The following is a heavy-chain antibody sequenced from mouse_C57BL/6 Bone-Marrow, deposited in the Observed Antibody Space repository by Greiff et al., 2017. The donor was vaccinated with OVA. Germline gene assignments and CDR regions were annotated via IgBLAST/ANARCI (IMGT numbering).Heavy chain of an antibody. J-gene: IGHJ1*03. Sequence: VQLQQSGPELVKPGASVKISCKASGYTFTDYYMNWVKQSHGKSLEWIGDINPNNGGTSYNQKFKGKATLTVDKSSSTAYMELRSLTSEDSAVYYCARWSTTLRYFDVWGTGTTVTVAS. V-gene: IGHV1-26*01. CDR3: ARWSTTLRYFDV. D-gene: IGHD1-1*01. CDR2: INPNNGGT. CDR1: GYTFTDYY.